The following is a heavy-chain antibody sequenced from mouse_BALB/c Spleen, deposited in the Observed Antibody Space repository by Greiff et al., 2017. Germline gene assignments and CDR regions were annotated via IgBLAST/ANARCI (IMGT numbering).Heavy chain of an antibody. Sequence: VKLQQPGAELVKPGASVKLSCKASGYTFTSYWMHWVKQRPGQGLEWIGEIDPSDSYTNYNQKFKGKATLTVDKSSSTAYMQLSSLTSEDSAVYYCARYIHDGYSPWFAYWGQGTLVTVSA. CDR3: ARYIHDGYSPWFAY. V-gene: IGHV1-69*02. CDR1: GYTFTSYW. D-gene: IGHD2-3*01. CDR2: IDPSDSYT. J-gene: IGHJ3*01.